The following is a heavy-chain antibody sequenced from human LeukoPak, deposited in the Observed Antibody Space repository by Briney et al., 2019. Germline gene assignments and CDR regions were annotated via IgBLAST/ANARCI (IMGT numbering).Heavy chain of an antibody. Sequence: SETLSLTCTVSGGSISSTSYYWGWFRQPPRKGLEWIGSIYYSGSTSYNPSLKSRLTVSVDTSKNQFSLRMSSVAAADTAVYYCARQGGPNYWGQGTLVTVSS. D-gene: IGHD3-16*01. CDR1: GGSISSTSYY. V-gene: IGHV4-39*01. J-gene: IGHJ4*02. CDR3: ARQGGPNY. CDR2: IYYSGST.